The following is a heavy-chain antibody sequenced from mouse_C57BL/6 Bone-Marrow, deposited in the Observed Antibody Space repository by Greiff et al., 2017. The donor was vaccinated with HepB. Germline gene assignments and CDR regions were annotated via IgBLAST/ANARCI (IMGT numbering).Heavy chain of an antibody. CDR1: GFTFSSYG. Sequence: EVQVVESGGDLVKPGGSLKLSCAASGFTFSSYGMSWVRQTPDKRLEWVATISSGGSYTYYPDSVKGRFTISRDNAKNTLYLQMSSLKSEDTAMYYCARQDYGSEDAMDYWGQGTSVTVSS. V-gene: IGHV5-6*01. CDR2: ISSGGSYT. CDR3: ARQDYGSEDAMDY. D-gene: IGHD1-1*01. J-gene: IGHJ4*01.